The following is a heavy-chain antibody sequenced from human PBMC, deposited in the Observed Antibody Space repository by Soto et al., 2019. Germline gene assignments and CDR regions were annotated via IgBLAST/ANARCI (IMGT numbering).Heavy chain of an antibody. CDR3: ATRSSGTHGVDY. CDR1: GFTFSTYG. V-gene: IGHV3-33*01. D-gene: IGHD1-26*01. Sequence: QVQLVESGGGVVQPGRSLRLSCAASGFTFSTYGVHWVRQAPGKGLEWVAVVWSDGSKEFYADSVKGRFTISRDNSKNTVYLQMNSLRAEDTAVYYCATRSSGTHGVDYWGQGTMVTVSS. J-gene: IGHJ4*02. CDR2: VWSDGSKE.